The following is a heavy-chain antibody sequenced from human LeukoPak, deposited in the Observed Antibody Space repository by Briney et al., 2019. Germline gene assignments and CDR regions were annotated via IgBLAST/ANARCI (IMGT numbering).Heavy chain of an antibody. CDR1: GYTFTSNG. J-gene: IGHJ4*02. CDR2: ISASTGNT. D-gene: IGHD3-9*01. V-gene: IGHV1-18*04. CDR3: ERDIRYSFER. Sequence: ASVKVSCKASGYTFTSNGISWVRLAPGRGLEWMGWISASTGNTNYAQKLQGRVTLTRDTSTSTAYMELRSLRSDDTALYYGERDIRYSFERWGQGTLVTVSS.